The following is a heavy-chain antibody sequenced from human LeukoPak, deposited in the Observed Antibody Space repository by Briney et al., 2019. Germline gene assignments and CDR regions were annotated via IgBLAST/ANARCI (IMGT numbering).Heavy chain of an antibody. Sequence: ASVKVSCKASGYTFTGYYMHWVRQAPGQGLEWMGWINPNSGGTNYAQKFQGRVTMTRDTSISTAYMELSRLRYDDTAVYYCARGVQDYYGSGSYYNVISPENDYWGQGTLVTVSS. D-gene: IGHD3-10*01. CDR2: INPNSGGT. CDR1: GYTFTGYY. CDR3: ARGVQDYYGSGSYYNVISPENDY. J-gene: IGHJ4*02. V-gene: IGHV1-2*02.